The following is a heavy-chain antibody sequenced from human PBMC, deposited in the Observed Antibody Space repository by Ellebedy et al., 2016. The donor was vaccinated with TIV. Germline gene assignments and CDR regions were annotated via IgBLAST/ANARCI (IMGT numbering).Heavy chain of an antibody. CDR2: ITWNSGRR. V-gene: IGHV3-9*01. Sequence: GGSLRLSCAASGFTFDDFAMHWVRQAPGKGLVWVSGITWNSGRRDYADSVKGRFTISRDNAGNSVYLQMNSLRPEDSALYYCAKDFGQLPHHGMNGWGRGTTVIVSS. J-gene: IGHJ6*02. CDR1: GFTFDDFA. CDR3: AKDFGQLPHHGMNG. D-gene: IGHD2-2*01.